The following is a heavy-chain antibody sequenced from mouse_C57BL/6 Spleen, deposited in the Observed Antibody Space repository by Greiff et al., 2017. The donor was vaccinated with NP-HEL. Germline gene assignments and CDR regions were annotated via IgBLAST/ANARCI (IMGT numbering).Heavy chain of an antibody. Sequence: QVQLKEPGAELVKPGASVKLSCKASGYTFTSYWMHWVKQRPGRGLEWIGRTDPNSGGTKYNEKFKSKATLTVDKPSSTAYMQLSSLTSEDSAVYYCARWGGYDGYYSWYFDVWGTGTTVTVSS. V-gene: IGHV1-72*01. J-gene: IGHJ1*03. CDR2: TDPNSGGT. CDR3: ARWGGYDGYYSWYFDV. D-gene: IGHD2-3*01. CDR1: GYTFTSYW.